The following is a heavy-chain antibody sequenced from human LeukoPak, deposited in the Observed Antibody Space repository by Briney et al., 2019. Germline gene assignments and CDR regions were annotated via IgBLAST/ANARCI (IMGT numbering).Heavy chain of an antibody. Sequence: SETLSLTCTVSGGSISSYYWSWIRQPPGKGLEWIGYIYYSGSTNYNPSLKSRVTISVDTSKNQFSLKLSSVTAADTAVYYCARLPGIAVAGYFDYWGQGTLVTVSS. V-gene: IGHV4-59*01. CDR2: IYYSGST. CDR3: ARLPGIAVAGYFDY. D-gene: IGHD6-19*01. CDR1: GGSISSYY. J-gene: IGHJ4*02.